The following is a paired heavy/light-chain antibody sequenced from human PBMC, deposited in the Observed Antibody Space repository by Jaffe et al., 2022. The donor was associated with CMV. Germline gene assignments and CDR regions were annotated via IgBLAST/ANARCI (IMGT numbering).Heavy chain of an antibody. CDR3: ARDLRPMSREGWFDP. D-gene: IGHD3-10*02. CDR2: ISSSGSLI. V-gene: IGHV3-11*01. CDR1: GFRLSDYY. J-gene: IGHJ5*02. Sequence: QVQLVESGGGLVKPGGSLRLSCAASGFRLSDYYMSWIRQTPERGLEWVSYISSSGSLIFYADSVRGRFTISRDNAKNSLYLQMNSLRAEDTAFYYCARDLRPMSREGWFDPWGQGTLITVSS.
Light chain of an antibody. CDR3: QQCSIWPPFT. J-gene: IGKJ3*01. CDR2: ESS. CDR1: QSISNY. Sequence: EVVLTQSPATLSLSPGERATLSCRASQSISNYLAWYQQKPGQAPRLLIYESSKRATGIPARFSGSGSGTDFSLTISSLEPEDFAMYYCQQCSIWPPFTFGPGTKVDMK. V-gene: IGKV3-11*01.